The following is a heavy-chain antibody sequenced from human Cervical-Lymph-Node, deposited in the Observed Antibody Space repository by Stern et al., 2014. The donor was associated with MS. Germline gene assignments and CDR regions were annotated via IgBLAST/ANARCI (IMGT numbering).Heavy chain of an antibody. Sequence: VQLVESGAEVKKPGASVKVSCKASGYTFTAEYMHWVRQAPGQGLEWMGWINPNNGGAIYAQKFQGRVTMTRDTSISTAYMELSRLRSDDSAVYYCARDDGFNGDYVRGGWFDPWGQGTLVTVSS. CDR1: GYTFTAEY. CDR3: ARDDGFNGDYVRGGWFDP. V-gene: IGHV1-2*02. D-gene: IGHD4-17*01. CDR2: INPNNGGA. J-gene: IGHJ5*02.